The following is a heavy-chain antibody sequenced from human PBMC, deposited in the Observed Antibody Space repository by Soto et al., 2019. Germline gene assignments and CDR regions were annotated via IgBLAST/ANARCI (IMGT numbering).Heavy chain of an antibody. J-gene: IGHJ3*02. D-gene: IGHD2-21*02. CDR3: ARDNHVTPDAFDI. Sequence: GGSLRLSCAASGFTFSSYAMHWVRQAPGKGLEWVAVISYDGSNKYYADSVKGRFTISRDNSKNTLYLQMNSLRAEDTAVYYCARDNHVTPDAFDIWGQGTMVTVSS. CDR1: GFTFSSYA. V-gene: IGHV3-30-3*01. CDR2: ISYDGSNK.